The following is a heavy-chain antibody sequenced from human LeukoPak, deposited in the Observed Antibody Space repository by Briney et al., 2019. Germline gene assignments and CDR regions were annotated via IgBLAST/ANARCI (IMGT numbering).Heavy chain of an antibody. CDR2: IHTSGST. D-gene: IGHD6-19*01. V-gene: IGHV4-4*07. Sequence: SETVSLMCTVSCGSISNYHWSWIRQPAGRGLKWIGQIHTSGSTNYNPPLKSRVTMSIDTTEDQVALTIRSVTAADTAFYYCARRDISSGWSFDYWGQGTLVTVSS. J-gene: IGHJ4*02. CDR1: CGSISNYH. CDR3: ARRDISSGWSFDY.